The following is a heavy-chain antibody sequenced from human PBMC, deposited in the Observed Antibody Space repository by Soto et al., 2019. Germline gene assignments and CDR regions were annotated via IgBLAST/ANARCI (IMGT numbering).Heavy chain of an antibody. J-gene: IGHJ4*02. V-gene: IGHV4-59*01. CDR3: ARGGHSSSWYSFDY. CDR1: GGSISSYY. D-gene: IGHD6-13*01. Sequence: SDTLSLPCTVSGGSISSYYWSWIRQPPGKGLEWIGYIYYSGSTNYNPSLKSRVTISVDTSKNQFSLKLSSVTAADTAVYYCARGGHSSSWYSFDYWGQGTLVTVSS. CDR2: IYYSGST.